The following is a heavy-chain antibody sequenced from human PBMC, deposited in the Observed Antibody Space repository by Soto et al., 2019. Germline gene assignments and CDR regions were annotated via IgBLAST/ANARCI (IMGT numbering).Heavy chain of an antibody. D-gene: IGHD1-26*01. Sequence: QVQLQQWGAGLLKPSETLSLTCAVYGGSFSGYYWSWIRQPPGKGLEWIGEINHSGSTNYNPSLKSRVTISGDTSKNQFSLKLSSVTAADTAVYYCARLIVGALSGFDYWGQGTLVTVSS. V-gene: IGHV4-34*01. J-gene: IGHJ4*02. CDR3: ARLIVGALSGFDY. CDR1: GGSFSGYY. CDR2: INHSGST.